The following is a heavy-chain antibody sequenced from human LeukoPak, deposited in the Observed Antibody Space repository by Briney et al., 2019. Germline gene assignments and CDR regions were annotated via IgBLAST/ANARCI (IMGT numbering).Heavy chain of an antibody. D-gene: IGHD6-19*01. CDR1: GFTFSSYA. CDR2: ISGSGGST. V-gene: IGHV3-23*01. CDR3: AKLSPQQWLVLGDYFDC. Sequence: GASLRLSCAASGFTFSSYAMGWVRQAPGKGLEWVSAISGSGGSTYYADSVKGRFTISRDNSKNTLYLQMNSLRAEDTAVYYCAKLSPQQWLVLGDYFDCWGQGTLVTVSS. J-gene: IGHJ4*02.